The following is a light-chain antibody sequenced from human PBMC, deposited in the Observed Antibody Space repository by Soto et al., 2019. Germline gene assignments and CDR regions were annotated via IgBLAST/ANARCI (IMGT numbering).Light chain of an antibody. CDR1: QSVDSTY. V-gene: IGKV3-15*01. CDR2: GAS. Sequence: EIVLTQSPCTLSLSPGERATLSCRASQSVDSTYLAWYQQKPGQAPRLLISGASTRAAGISDRFRGSGSGTEFTLTISSLRSEDSAIYYCQQYNNWPTFGQGTRLETK. CDR3: QQYNNWPT. J-gene: IGKJ5*01.